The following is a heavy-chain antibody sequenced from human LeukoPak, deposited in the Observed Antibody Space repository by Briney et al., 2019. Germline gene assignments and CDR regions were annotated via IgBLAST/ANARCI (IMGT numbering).Heavy chain of an antibody. CDR1: GYTLTELS. D-gene: IGHD2-21*02. CDR3: ATGPPPLAYCGGDCYSGLFDY. Sequence: ASVKVSCKVSGYTLTELSMHWVRQAPGKGLEWMGGFDPEDGETIYAQKFQGRVTMTEDTSTDTAYMELSGLRSEDKAVYYCATGPPPLAYCGGDCYSGLFDYWGQGTLVTVSS. J-gene: IGHJ4*02. CDR2: FDPEDGET. V-gene: IGHV1-24*01.